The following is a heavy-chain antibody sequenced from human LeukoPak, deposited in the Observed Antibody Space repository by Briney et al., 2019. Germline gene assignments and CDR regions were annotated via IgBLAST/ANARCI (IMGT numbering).Heavy chain of an antibody. D-gene: IGHD6-6*01. J-gene: IGHJ4*02. CDR3: ASRIAARPLYGEGYFDY. CDR1: GGSISSYY. V-gene: IGHV4-4*07. Sequence: SETLSLTCTVSGGSISSYYWSWIRQPAGKGLEWIGRIYTSGSTNYNPSLKSRVTMSVDTSKNQFSLKLSSVTAADTAVYYCASRIAARPLYGEGYFDYWGQGTLVTVSS. CDR2: IYTSGST.